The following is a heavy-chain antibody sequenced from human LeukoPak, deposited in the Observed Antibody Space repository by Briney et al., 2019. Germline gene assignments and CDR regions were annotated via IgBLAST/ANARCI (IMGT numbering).Heavy chain of an antibody. CDR3: ARGRYGMDV. V-gene: IGHV3-72*01. J-gene: IGHJ6*02. CDR2: IRNKANCYTT. Sequence: GGSLRLSRAASGFTFSDHYMDWVRQAPGKGLEWVGRIRNKANCYTTEYAASVKGRFTISREDSKNSLYLQVNSLKAEDTAVYYCARGRYGMDVWGQGTTVTVSS. CDR1: GFTFSDHY.